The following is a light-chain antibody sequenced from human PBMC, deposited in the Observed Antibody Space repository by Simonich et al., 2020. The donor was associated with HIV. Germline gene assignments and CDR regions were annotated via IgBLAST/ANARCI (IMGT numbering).Light chain of an antibody. J-gene: IGKJ1*01. CDR1: QNISNW. CDR2: KAS. Sequence: DIQMTQSPSTLSSSVGDRVTITCRARQNISNWLTWYQQKPGKAPKILIYKASSLERGVPSRFSGSGSGTEFTLTISSLQPDDFATYYCQQYNSYSTWTFGQGTKVEIK. V-gene: IGKV1-5*03. CDR3: QQYNSYSTWT.